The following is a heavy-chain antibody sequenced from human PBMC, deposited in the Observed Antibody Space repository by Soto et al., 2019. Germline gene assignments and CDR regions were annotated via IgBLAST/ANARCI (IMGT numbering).Heavy chain of an antibody. CDR1: GFTFSSYA. J-gene: IGHJ4*02. CDR3: AKAPPLGFVESAFDY. CDR2: ISGSGGST. V-gene: IGHV3-23*01. D-gene: IGHD3-10*01. Sequence: EVQLLESGAGLVQPGGSLRLSCAASGFTFSSYAMSWVRQAPGKGLEWVSGISGSGGSTYYADSVKGRFTISRDNSKSPLHLQRNSLRAEDTAVYYCAKAPPLGFVESAFDYWGQGTLVTVCS.